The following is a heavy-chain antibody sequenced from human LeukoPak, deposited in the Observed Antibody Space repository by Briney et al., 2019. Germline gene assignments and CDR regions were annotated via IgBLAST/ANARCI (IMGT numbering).Heavy chain of an antibody. Sequence: SETLSLICTVSGYSISSGYYWGWIRQPPGKGLEWIGSIYHSGSTYYNPSLKSRVTISVDTSKNQFSLKLSSVTAADTAVYYCPRDSVVAAMDDYWGQGTQVTVSS. CDR3: PRDSVVAAMDDY. CDR2: IYHSGST. CDR1: GYSISSGYY. J-gene: IGHJ4*02. D-gene: IGHD5-18*01. V-gene: IGHV4-38-2*02.